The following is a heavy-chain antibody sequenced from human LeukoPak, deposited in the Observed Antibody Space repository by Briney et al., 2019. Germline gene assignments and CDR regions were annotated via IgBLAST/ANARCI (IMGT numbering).Heavy chain of an antibody. CDR3: ARAQHYDSDGYYLPFDQ. J-gene: IGHJ4*02. CDR1: GGGSFSDYY. D-gene: IGHD3-22*01. CDR2: SNPGGSS. V-gene: IGHV4-34*01. Sequence: SETLSLTCSVYGGGSFSDYYWTWIRQPPGKGLEWIGESNPGGSSKYNPSLKGRGTISVDTSKNQFSLKLTSVTAADTAVYYCARAQHYDSDGYYLPFDQWGQGTLVTVSS.